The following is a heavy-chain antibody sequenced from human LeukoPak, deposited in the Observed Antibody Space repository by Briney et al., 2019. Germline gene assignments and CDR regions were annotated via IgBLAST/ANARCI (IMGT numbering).Heavy chain of an antibody. CDR1: GFTFSSYG. CDR2: IRYDGSNK. D-gene: IGHD1-14*01. J-gene: IGHJ6*03. V-gene: IGHV3-30*02. CDR3: ASNPAPYYYYMDV. Sequence: GGSLRLSCAASGFTFSSYGMHWVRQAPGKGLEWVAFIRYDGSNKYYADSVKGRFTISRDNSKNTLYLQMNSLRAEDTAVYYCASNPAPYYYYMDVWGKGTTVTVSS.